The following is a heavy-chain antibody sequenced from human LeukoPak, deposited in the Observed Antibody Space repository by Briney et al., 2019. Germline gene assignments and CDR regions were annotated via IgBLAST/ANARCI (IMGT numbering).Heavy chain of an antibody. J-gene: IGHJ6*03. V-gene: IGHV3-23*01. D-gene: IGHD3-16*01. CDR1: GFTFSSYA. CDR2: VNDNGAAT. Sequence: GGSLRLSCAASGFTFSSYAMSWVRQAPGKGLKWVATVNDNGAATYYADSVKGRFTISRDNSYNTVSLQMNGLRDEDTGVYYCAKGLKTGVGPYMGYHYYMDVWGKGATVTVSS. CDR3: AKGLKTGVGPYMGYHYYMDV.